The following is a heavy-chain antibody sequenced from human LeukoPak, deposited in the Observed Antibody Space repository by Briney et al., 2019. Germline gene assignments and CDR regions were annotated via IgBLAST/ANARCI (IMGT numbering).Heavy chain of an antibody. CDR1: GYTFSNYY. D-gene: IGHD3-10*01. J-gene: IGHJ3*02. CDR2: INPNGGNT. Sequence: ASVTVSCKASGYTFSNYYFHWVRQAPGQGLEWMGIINPNGGNTNYAQKFQDRVTMIRDTSTSTAYMELRSLRSDDTAVYYCARGEEPLLWFGELSLPFAFDIWGQGTMVTVSS. V-gene: IGHV1-46*01. CDR3: ARGEEPLLWFGELSLPFAFDI.